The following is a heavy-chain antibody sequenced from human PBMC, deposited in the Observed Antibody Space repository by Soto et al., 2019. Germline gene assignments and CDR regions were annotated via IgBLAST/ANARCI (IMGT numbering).Heavy chain of an antibody. CDR1: GYTFTSYG. CDR2: ISAYNGNT. D-gene: IGHD4-17*01. CDR3: ARGTTVETGSY. J-gene: IGHJ4*02. Sequence: QVQLVQSGAEVKKPGASVKVSCKASGYTFTSYGISWVRQAPGQGLEWMGWISAYNGNTNYAQKLQGRVTTTTDTATSADYRELSRLTSDDTGVYYCARGTTVETGSYWGQGTLVTVSS. V-gene: IGHV1-18*01.